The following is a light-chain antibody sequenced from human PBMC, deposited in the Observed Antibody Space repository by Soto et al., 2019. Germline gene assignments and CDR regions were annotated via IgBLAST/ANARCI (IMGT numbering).Light chain of an antibody. CDR3: QVWDSDSDPSYV. CDR1: NIGAYS. V-gene: IGLV3-21*02. Sequence: YELTQPPSVSAAPGQTARITCGGNNIGAYSVYWYQQKSGQAPVLVVYDDTNRPSGIPGRFSGSNSGNTATLTISSVEAGDEAAYYCQVWDSDSDPSYVFGGGTKVTVL. J-gene: IGLJ1*01. CDR2: DDT.